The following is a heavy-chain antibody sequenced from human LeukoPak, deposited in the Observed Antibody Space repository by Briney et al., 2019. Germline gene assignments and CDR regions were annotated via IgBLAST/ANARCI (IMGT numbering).Heavy chain of an antibody. CDR2: IYTSGST. J-gene: IGHJ6*02. D-gene: IGHD6-13*01. Sequence: PSETLSLTCTVSGGSISSYYWSWIRQPAGKGLEWIGRIYTSGSTNYNPSLKSRVTMSVDTSKNQFSLKLSSVTAADTAVYYCARDGSSSSWYPYYYYGMDVWGQGTTVTVSS. CDR1: GGSISSYY. CDR3: ARDGSSSSWYPYYYYGMDV. V-gene: IGHV4-4*07.